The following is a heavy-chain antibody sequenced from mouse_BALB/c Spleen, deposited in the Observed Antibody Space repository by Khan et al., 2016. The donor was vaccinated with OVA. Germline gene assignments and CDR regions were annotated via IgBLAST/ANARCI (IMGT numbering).Heavy chain of an antibody. V-gene: IGHV3-2*02. D-gene: IGHD2-12*01. CDR2: ISSTGST. Sequence: VQLKESGPGLVKPSQSLSLTCTVTGYSITSDYAWNWIRQFPGNKLEWMGYISSTGSTSYNPSLKSRISITRNTSKNQFFLQLKSVTTEDTATYYCARSHYYSYGYALDCWGRGTSVTVSS. CDR3: ARSHYYSYGYALDC. J-gene: IGHJ4*01. CDR1: GYSITSDYA.